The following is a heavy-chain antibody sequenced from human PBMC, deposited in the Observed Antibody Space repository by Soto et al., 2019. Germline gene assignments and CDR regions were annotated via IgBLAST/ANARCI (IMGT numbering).Heavy chain of an antibody. CDR3: AKTYSSGWPYYFDY. V-gene: IGHV3-23*01. CDR2: ISGSGGST. Sequence: GESLKISCAASGFTFSSYAMSWVRQAPGKGLEWVSAISGSGGSTYYADSVKGRFTISRDNSKNTLYLQMNSLRAEDTAVYYCAKTYSSGWPYYFDYWGQGTLVTVSS. J-gene: IGHJ4*02. CDR1: GFTFSSYA. D-gene: IGHD6-19*01.